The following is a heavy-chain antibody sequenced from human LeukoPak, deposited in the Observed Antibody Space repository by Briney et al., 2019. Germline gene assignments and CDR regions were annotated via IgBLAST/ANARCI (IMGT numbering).Heavy chain of an antibody. CDR1: GFTFSSYW. V-gene: IGHV3-74*01. Sequence: GGSLRLSCAASGFTFSSYWMHWVRQAPGKGLVWVSRINSDGSRTSYADSVKGRFTISRDNAKNTLYLQMNSLKTEDTAVYYCTTGKTYDSSAYYTRFWGQGTLVTVSS. CDR2: INSDGSRT. D-gene: IGHD3-22*01. CDR3: TTGKTYDSSAYYTRF. J-gene: IGHJ4*02.